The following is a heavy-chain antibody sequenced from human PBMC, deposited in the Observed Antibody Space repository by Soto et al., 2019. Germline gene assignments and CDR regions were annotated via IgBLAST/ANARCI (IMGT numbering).Heavy chain of an antibody. D-gene: IGHD5-12*01. Sequence: PGGSLRLSCAASGFTFEDYAMHWARQAPGKGLEWVSGISWNSGSIGYADSVKGRFTISRDNAKNSLYLQMNSLRAEDTALYYCAKDGSGYPYNWFDPWGQGTLVTVSS. CDR3: AKDGSGYPYNWFDP. CDR1: GFTFEDYA. V-gene: IGHV3-9*01. J-gene: IGHJ5*02. CDR2: ISWNSGSI.